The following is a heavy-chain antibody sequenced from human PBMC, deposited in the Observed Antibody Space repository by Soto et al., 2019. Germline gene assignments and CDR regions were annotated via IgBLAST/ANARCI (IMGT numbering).Heavy chain of an antibody. D-gene: IGHD2-15*01. V-gene: IGHV1-69*06. J-gene: IGHJ4*02. CDR1: GGTFSSYA. CDR3: ASGVYCSGGSCYGY. Sequence: GASVKVSCKASGGTFSSYAISWVRQAPGQGLEWMGGITPIFGTANYAQKFQGRVTITADKSTSTAYMELSSLRSEDTAVYYCASGVYCSGGSCYGYWGQGTLVTVS. CDR2: ITPIFGTA.